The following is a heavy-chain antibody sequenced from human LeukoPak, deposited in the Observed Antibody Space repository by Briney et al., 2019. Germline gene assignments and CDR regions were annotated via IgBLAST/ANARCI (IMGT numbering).Heavy chain of an antibody. J-gene: IGHJ5*02. D-gene: IGHD1-26*01. V-gene: IGHV4-39*07. CDR2: IYYSGST. Sequence: SETLFRTCTVSGGSISSSSYYWGWIRQPPEKGMEWIGSIYYSGSTYYNPSLKSRVTISVDTSKNQFSLKLSSVTAADTAVYYCARGLSGSYNWFDPWGQGTLVTVSS. CDR1: GGSISSSSYY. CDR3: ARGLSGSYNWFDP.